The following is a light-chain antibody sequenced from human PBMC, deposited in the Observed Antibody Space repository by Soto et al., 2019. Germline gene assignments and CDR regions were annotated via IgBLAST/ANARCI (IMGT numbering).Light chain of an antibody. Sequence: QSALTQPASVSGSPGQSITISCTGTSSDFGNYNLVSWYQQHPGKVPKLILFEVNKRPSGVSGRFSGSKSGNTASLTISGLQAEDEGDYYCSSYTSTSTVKFGGGTKLTVL. J-gene: IGLJ2*01. CDR1: SSDFGNYNL. CDR3: SSYTSTSTVK. CDR2: EVN. V-gene: IGLV2-14*02.